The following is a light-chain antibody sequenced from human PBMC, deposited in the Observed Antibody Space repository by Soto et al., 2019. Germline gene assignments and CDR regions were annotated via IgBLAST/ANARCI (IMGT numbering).Light chain of an antibody. J-gene: IGKJ5*01. CDR3: XQSYSPPIT. CDR1: QSISSY. CDR2: AAS. Sequence: DIQMTQSPSSLSASVGDRVTITCRASQSISSYLNWYQQEPGKAPKFLIYAASSLQSGVPSRFSGSGSGKNLPLTISSLHPXVFATYXXXQSYSPPITSGQGTRLEI. V-gene: IGKV1-39*01.